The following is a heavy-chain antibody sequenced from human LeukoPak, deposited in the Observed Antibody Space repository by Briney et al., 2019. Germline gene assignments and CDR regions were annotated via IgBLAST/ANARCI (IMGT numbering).Heavy chain of an antibody. V-gene: IGHV3-21*01. CDR1: GFTFPAYG. CDR2: ISPSNSYR. J-gene: IGHJ5*02. D-gene: IGHD5-24*01. Sequence: PGGSLRLSCTASGFTFPAYGMNWVRQAPGKGLEWVSSISPSNSYRYYADSVKGRFTISRDNAKKSLYLQMNSLRVEDTAVYYCTRDYLDGDEDPLAWGQGTLVTVSS. CDR3: TRDYLDGDEDPLA.